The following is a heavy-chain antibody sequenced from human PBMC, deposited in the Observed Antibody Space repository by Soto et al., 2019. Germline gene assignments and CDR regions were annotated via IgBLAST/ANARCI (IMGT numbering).Heavy chain of an antibody. D-gene: IGHD1-26*01. CDR1: GCTCVIYA. CDR3: ASDGQGSGSYSGGVFEH. V-gene: IGHV3-30-3*01. J-gene: IGHJ4*02. CDR2: ISYDGSNK. Sequence: WLSXRLSCSSSGCTCVIYAIRLFGHAPGKGLEFVAVISYDGSNKYYADSVKGRFTISRDNSKNTLYLQMNSLRAEDTAVYYCASDGQGSGSYSGGVFEHWGPGTLVTV.